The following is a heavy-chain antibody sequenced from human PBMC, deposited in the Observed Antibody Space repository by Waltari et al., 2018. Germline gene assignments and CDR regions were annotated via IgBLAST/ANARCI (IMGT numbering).Heavy chain of an antibody. V-gene: IGHV4-39*07. D-gene: IGHD3-3*01. J-gene: IGHJ4*02. CDR3: ARSDLYRVDY. CDR2: IYSSVST. CDR1: GGSISSSSYY. Sequence: QLQLQESGPGLVKTSETLSLTCTVSGGSISSSSYYWGWLRQPPGQGLAWIGSIYSSVSTSYNPSRKSRVTISVDTSKNQFSLKLSSVTAADTAVDYCARSDLYRVDYWGQGTLVTVSS.